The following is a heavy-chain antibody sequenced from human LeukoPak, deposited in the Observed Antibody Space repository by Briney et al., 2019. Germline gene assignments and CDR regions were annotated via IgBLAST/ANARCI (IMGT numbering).Heavy chain of an antibody. CDR3: ARLTPPMIVVAVGAFDI. D-gene: IGHD3-22*01. CDR1: GDSISSSTYF. J-gene: IGHJ3*02. V-gene: IGHV4-39*01. CDR2: IYYSGST. Sequence: PSETLSLTCTVSGDSISSSTYFWGWIRQPPGKGLEWIGSIYYSGSTYYNPSLESRVTISVDTSKNQFSLKLSSVTAADTAVYYCARLTPPMIVVAVGAFDIWGQGTMVTVSS.